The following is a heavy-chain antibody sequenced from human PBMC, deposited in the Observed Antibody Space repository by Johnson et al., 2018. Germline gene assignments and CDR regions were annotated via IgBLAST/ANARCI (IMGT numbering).Heavy chain of an antibody. J-gene: IGHJ3*02. CDR2: IVPIFHRP. CDR1: GGTFSTYA. CDR3: ARGHYRVSYRLVNAFDI. D-gene: IGHD4/OR15-4a*01. Sequence: QVQLVQSGAEVKRPGSSVRVSCRASGGTFSTYAISWVRQAPGQGLEWMGGIVPIFHRPDYAQNFQGRVSITADASTNTVHLELSTLRSADTAVYYCARGHYRVSYRLVNAFDIWGQWTLVTVSS. V-gene: IGHV1-69*01.